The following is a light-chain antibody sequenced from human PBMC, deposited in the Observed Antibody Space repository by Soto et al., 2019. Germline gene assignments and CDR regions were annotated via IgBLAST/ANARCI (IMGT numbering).Light chain of an antibody. Sequence: ETVLTQSPGTLSLSPGERATLSCRASQTIRSNYLAWYRQTPGQAPRLIIYGASNRATGIADRFSGSGSGTDFTLIISRLEAEDFALYYCQQYGSSPWTFGQGTKLEIK. CDR2: GAS. CDR3: QQYGSSPWT. V-gene: IGKV3-20*01. CDR1: QTIRSNY. J-gene: IGKJ1*01.